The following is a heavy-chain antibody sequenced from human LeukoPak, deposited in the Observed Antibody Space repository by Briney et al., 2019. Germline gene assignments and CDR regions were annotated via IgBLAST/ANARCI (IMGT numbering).Heavy chain of an antibody. CDR3: ARFPGYYYDSSGYNDAFDI. J-gene: IGHJ3*02. D-gene: IGHD3-22*01. V-gene: IGHV4-61*10. CDR2: IYYSGST. CDR1: GGSISSGSYY. Sequence: SETLSLTCTVSGGSISSGSYYWSWLRQPAGKGLEWIGYIYYSGSTNYNPSLKSRVTISVDTSKNQFSLKLSSVTAADTAVYYCARFPGYYYDSSGYNDAFDIWGQGTMVTVSS.